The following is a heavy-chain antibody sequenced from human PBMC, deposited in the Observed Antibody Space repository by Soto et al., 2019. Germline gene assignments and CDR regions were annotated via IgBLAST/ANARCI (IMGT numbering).Heavy chain of an antibody. CDR1: GYTFTGYY. CDR3: ARGYYDFWSGYSSTGSYYYYGMDV. Sequence: QVPLVQSGAEVKKPGASVKVSCKASGYTFTGYYMHWVRQAPGQGLEWMGWINPNSGGTNYAQKFQGWVTMTRDTSISTAYMELSRLRSDDTAVYYCARGYYDFWSGYSSTGSYYYYGMDVWGQGTTVTVSS. V-gene: IGHV1-2*04. J-gene: IGHJ6*02. D-gene: IGHD3-3*01. CDR2: INPNSGGT.